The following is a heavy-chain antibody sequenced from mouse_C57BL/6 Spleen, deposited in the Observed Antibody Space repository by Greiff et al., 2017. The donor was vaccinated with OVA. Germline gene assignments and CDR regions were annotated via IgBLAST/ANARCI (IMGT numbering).Heavy chain of an antibody. Sequence: EVHLVESGPGLAKPSQTLSLTCSVTGYSITSDYWNWIRKFPGNKLEYMGYISYSGSTYYNPSLKSRISITRDTSKNQYYLQLNSVTTEDTATYYCARGGYYSNSYWYFDVWGTGTTVTVSS. CDR3: ARGGYYSNSYWYFDV. CDR1: GYSITSDY. CDR2: ISYSGST. D-gene: IGHD2-5*01. J-gene: IGHJ1*03. V-gene: IGHV3-8*01.